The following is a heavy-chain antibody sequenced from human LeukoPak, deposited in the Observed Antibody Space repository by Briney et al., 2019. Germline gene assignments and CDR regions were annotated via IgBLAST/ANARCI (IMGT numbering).Heavy chain of an antibody. V-gene: IGHV4-30-2*01. CDR3: ARSIAAAGPWYFDY. CDR1: GGSISSGGYY. CDR2: IYHSGST. Sequence: SETLSLTCTVSGGSISSGGYYWSWIRQPPGKGLEWIGYIYHSGSTYYNPSLKSRVTISVDRSKNQFSLKLSSVTAADTAVYYCARSIAAAGPWYFDYWGQGTLVTVSS. J-gene: IGHJ4*02. D-gene: IGHD6-13*01.